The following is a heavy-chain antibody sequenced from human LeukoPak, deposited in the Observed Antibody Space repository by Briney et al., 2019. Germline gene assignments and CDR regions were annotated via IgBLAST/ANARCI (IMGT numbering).Heavy chain of an antibody. CDR1: GGSISSYY. Sequence: PSETLSLTCTVSGGSISSYYWSWIRQPAGKGLEWIGRIYTSGSTNYNPSLKSRVTMSVDTSKNQFSLKLSSVTAADTAAYYCARAIVGTVTTTFDYWGQGTLVTVSS. CDR3: ARAIVGTVTTTFDY. J-gene: IGHJ4*02. V-gene: IGHV4-4*07. D-gene: IGHD4-11*01. CDR2: IYTSGST.